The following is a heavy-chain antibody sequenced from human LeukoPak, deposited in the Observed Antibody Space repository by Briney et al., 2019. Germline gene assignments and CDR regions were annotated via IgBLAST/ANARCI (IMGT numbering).Heavy chain of an antibody. CDR3: ARQYCSGGSCYDV. D-gene: IGHD2-15*01. Sequence: GASVKVSCKASGGTFSSYAISWVRQAPGQGLEWMGRIIPILGIANYAQKFQGRVTTTADKSTSTAYMELSSLGSEDTAVYYCARQYCSGGSCYDVWGQGTLVTVSS. CDR2: IIPILGIA. V-gene: IGHV1-69*04. J-gene: IGHJ4*02. CDR1: GGTFSSYA.